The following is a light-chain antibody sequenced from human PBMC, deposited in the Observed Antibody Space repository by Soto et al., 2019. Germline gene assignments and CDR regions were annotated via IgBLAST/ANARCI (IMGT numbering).Light chain of an antibody. V-gene: IGKV3-15*01. CDR1: QSINSN. J-gene: IGKJ4*01. CDR2: GAS. Sequence: EVVLTKSTGTLSLSPGERATLSCRASQSINSNLAWYQQKPGQAPRLLIYGASTRATGIPARFSGSGSGTEFTLTISSLQSEDFAVYYCQQYNNWLTFGGGTKVDIK. CDR3: QQYNNWLT.